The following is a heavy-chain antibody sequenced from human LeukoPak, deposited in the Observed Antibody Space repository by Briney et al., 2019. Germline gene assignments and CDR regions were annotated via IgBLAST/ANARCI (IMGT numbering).Heavy chain of an antibody. J-gene: IGHJ5*02. CDR3: ARAIVGIAVAGNWFDP. CDR2: INPNSGGT. D-gene: IGHD6-19*01. Sequence: GASVKVSCKASGYTFTGYYMHWVRQTPGQGLEWMRWINPNSGGTNYAQKFQGWVTMTRDTSISTAYMELSRLRSDDTAVYYCARAIVGIAVAGNWFDPWGQGTLVTVSS. CDR1: GYTFTGYY. V-gene: IGHV1-2*04.